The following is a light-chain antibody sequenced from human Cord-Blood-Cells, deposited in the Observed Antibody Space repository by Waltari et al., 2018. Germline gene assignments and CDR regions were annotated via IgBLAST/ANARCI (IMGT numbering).Light chain of an antibody. CDR1: SGSIASNY. V-gene: IGLV6-57*02. Sequence: NFMLTQPHSVSESPGKTVTIPCPGSSGSIASNYVHWYQQRPGSAPPTVIYEDNQRPSGVPDRFSGSIDSSSNSASLTISGLKTEDEADYYCQSYDSSNQVFGGGTKLTVL. J-gene: IGLJ3*02. CDR2: EDN. CDR3: QSYDSSNQV.